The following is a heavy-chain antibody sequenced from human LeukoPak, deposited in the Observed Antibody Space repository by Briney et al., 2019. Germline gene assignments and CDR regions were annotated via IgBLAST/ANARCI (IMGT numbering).Heavy chain of an antibody. V-gene: IGHV4-4*09. CDR3: ARDKTTPRIAVAQFFDI. CDR2: IYTSGRP. CDR1: GGSISSYY. D-gene: IGHD6-19*01. Sequence: PSETLSLTCTVSGGSISSYYWSWIRQPPGKGLEGMGYIYTSGRPDYTGSLKSRVTISVGTSKNQFSLKLSSVTAADTAVYYCARDKTTPRIAVAQFFDIWGQGTMVTVSS. J-gene: IGHJ3*02.